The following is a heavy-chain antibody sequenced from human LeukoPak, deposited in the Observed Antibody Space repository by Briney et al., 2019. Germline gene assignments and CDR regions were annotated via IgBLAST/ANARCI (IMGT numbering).Heavy chain of an antibody. CDR1: GGSISSSSYY. J-gene: IGHJ6*03. D-gene: IGHD3-10*01. Sequence: SQTLSLTCTVSGGSISSSSYYWGWIRQPPGKGLEWIGNIYYSGSTYYNPSLKSRVTISLDTSKNQFSLKLSSVTAADTAVYYCASVRRGFGESSKYYAYYYMGVWGKGTTVTISS. CDR2: IYYSGST. V-gene: IGHV4-39*01. CDR3: ASVRRGFGESSKYYAYYYMGV.